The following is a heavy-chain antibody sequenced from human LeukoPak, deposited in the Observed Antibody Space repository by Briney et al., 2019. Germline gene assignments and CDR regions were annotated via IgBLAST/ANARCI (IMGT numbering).Heavy chain of an antibody. J-gene: IGHJ6*03. CDR3: AREHSGYDFPGRDYYYMDV. V-gene: IGHV3-30*04. Sequence: PGRSLRLSCAASGFTFSSYAMHWARQAPGKGLEWVAVISYDGSNKYYADSVKGRFTISRDNSKNTLYLQMNSLRAEDTAVYHCAREHSGYDFPGRDYYYMDVWGKGTTVTVSS. CDR1: GFTFSSYA. D-gene: IGHD5-12*01. CDR2: ISYDGSNK.